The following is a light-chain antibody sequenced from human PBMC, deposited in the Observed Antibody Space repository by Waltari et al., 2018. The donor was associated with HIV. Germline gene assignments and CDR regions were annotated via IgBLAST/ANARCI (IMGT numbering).Light chain of an antibody. CDR3: QQYGSSPPYS. CDR2: GAS. V-gene: IGKV3-20*01. J-gene: IGKJ2*03. CDR1: QSVSSSY. Sequence: EIVLTQSPGTLSLSPGERATLSCRASQSVSSSYLAWYQQKPGQAPRLLIYGASCRATGIPDRFSGSGSGTDFTLTISRLEPEDCAVYYCQQYGSSPPYSFGQGTKLEIK.